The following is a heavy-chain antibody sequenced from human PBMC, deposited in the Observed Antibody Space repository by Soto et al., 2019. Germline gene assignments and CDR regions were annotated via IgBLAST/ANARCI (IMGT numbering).Heavy chain of an antibody. Sequence: EVQLVESGGGLVQPGGSLRLSCAASEFTVSNNYMMWFRLAPGKGLEWVSPIYSGGTTYYADSVKGRFTISKDNSKNTLYLQINSLRVEDTAVYYCARNGWGMARVGMWGPGTLVTVSS. V-gene: IGHV3-53*01. J-gene: IGHJ4*02. D-gene: IGHD1-26*01. CDR1: EFTVSNNY. CDR2: IYSGGTT. CDR3: ARNGWGMARVGM.